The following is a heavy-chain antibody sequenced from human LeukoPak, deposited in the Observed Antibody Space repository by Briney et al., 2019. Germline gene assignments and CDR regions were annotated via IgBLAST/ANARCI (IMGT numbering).Heavy chain of an antibody. V-gene: IGHV3-23*01. J-gene: IGHJ4*02. D-gene: IGHD6-13*01. CDR1: GFTFSSYA. CDR2: ISGSGGST. CDR3: ARDRTKYSSSLFDY. Sequence: GGSLRLSXAASGFTFSSYAMSWVRQAPGKGLEWVSAISGSGGSTYYADSVKGRFTISRDNAKNSLYLQMNSLRAEDTAVYYCARDRTKYSSSLFDYWGQGTLVTVSS.